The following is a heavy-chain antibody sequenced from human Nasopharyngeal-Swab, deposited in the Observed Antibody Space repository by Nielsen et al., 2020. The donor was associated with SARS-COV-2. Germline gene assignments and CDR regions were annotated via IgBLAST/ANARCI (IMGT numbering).Heavy chain of an antibody. D-gene: IGHD6-19*01. Sequence: SGPTLVKPTQTLTLTCTFSGFSLSTSGVGVGWIRQPPGKALEWLALIYWDDDKRYSPSLKSRLTITKDTSKNQVVLTMTNMDPVDTATYYCAHRGIAVASGWFDPWGQGTLVTASS. CDR2: IYWDDDK. CDR3: AHRGIAVASGWFDP. V-gene: IGHV2-5*02. J-gene: IGHJ5*02. CDR1: GFSLSTSGVG.